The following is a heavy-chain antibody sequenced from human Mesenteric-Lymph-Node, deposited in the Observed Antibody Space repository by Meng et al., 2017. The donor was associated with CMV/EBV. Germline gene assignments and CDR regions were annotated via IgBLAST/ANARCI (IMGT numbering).Heavy chain of an antibody. CDR1: GGSFSCYY. D-gene: IGHD4-23*01. CDR3: ARHQRWLKSEGGFNY. Sequence: QVQLKRLGAGLVKPSGTLSLTCAVFGGSFSCYYWSWSRQPPGKGLRWIGAINHSGSTNYNPSLKSRVTISVDTSKNQFSLKLSSVTAADTAVYYCARHQRWLKSEGGFNYWGQGTLVTVSS. CDR2: INHSGST. J-gene: IGHJ4*02. V-gene: IGHV4-34*01.